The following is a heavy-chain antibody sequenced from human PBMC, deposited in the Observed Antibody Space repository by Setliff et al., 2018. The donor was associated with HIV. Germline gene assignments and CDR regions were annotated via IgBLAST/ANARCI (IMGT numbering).Heavy chain of an antibody. CDR3: ARHAIVDTAGRGFDY. J-gene: IGHJ4*02. D-gene: IGHD5-18*01. V-gene: IGHV1-3*01. Sequence: ASVKVSCKASGYTFTSYALHWVRQAPGQRLEWMGWINAGNGHTKYSQKFQGRVSITRDTSASTAYMELSSVTATDTAVYYCARHAIVDTAGRGFDYWGQGTLVTVSS. CDR1: GYTFTSYA. CDR2: INAGNGHT.